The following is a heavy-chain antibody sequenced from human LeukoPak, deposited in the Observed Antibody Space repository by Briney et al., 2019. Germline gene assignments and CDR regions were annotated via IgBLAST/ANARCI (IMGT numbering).Heavy chain of an antibody. CDR3: ARERSSQGYFDF. D-gene: IGHD6-6*01. CDR2: IYPDDSDT. V-gene: IGHV5-51*01. J-gene: IGHJ4*02. CDR1: GYSFTSYW. Sequence: GESLQIACKGSGYSFTSYWIGWVRQMPGKGLEWMGIIYPDDSDTRYSPSFQGQVTISADKSISTAYLQWSSLKASDTAMYYCARERSSQGYFDFWGQGTLVTVSS.